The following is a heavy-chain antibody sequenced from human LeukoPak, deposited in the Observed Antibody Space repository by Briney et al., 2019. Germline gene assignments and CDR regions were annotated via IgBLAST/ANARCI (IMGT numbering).Heavy chain of an antibody. CDR3: ARVVVTAGAKNNWFDP. CDR1: GGTFSSYA. V-gene: IGHV1-69*13. Sequence: GASVEVSCKASGGTFSSYAISWVRQAPGQGLEWMGGIIPIFGTANYAQKFQGRVTITADESTSTAYMELSSLRSEDTAVYYCARVVVTAGAKNNWFDPWGQGTLVTVSS. J-gene: IGHJ5*02. D-gene: IGHD2-21*02. CDR2: IIPIFGTA.